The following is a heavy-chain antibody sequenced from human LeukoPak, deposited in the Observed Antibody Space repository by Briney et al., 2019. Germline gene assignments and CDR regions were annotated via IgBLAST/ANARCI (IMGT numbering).Heavy chain of an antibody. V-gene: IGHV3-48*01. CDR1: GFTFRDHS. J-gene: IGHJ4*02. Sequence: GGSLRLSCAASGFTFRDHSMTWVRQTPGKGLEWISYISSSNTIFYADSVKGRFTISRDNAKNSLYLQMSSLRAEDTAVYYCTRGLFANYWGQGTLVTVFS. CDR3: TRGLFANY. CDR2: ISSSNTI.